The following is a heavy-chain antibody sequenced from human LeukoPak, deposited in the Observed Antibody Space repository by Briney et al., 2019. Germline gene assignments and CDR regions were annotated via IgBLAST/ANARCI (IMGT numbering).Heavy chain of an antibody. CDR1: GGSISNFY. V-gene: IGHV4-59*01. CDR3: ARARDITVAGTWGDNWFDP. Sequence: SETLSLTCTVSGGSISNFYWSWIRQSPGKGLEWIGYIHYRGSTNYNPSLKSRVTISVATPKSQFSLKLSSVTAADTAIYYCARARDITVAGTWGDNWFDPWGQGTLVTVSS. CDR2: IHYRGST. D-gene: IGHD6-19*01. J-gene: IGHJ5*02.